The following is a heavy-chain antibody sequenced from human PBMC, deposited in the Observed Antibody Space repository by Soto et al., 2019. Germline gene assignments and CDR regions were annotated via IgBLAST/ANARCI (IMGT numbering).Heavy chain of an antibody. J-gene: IGHJ6*02. CDR3: ARDSDIVLMVYAIYYYYGMDV. CDR1: GYTFTSYG. Sequence: GASVKVSCKASGYTFTSYGISWVQQAPGQGLEWMGWISAYNGNTNYAQKLQGRVTMTTDTSTSTAYMELRSLRSDDTAVYYCARDSDIVLMVYAIYYYYGMDVWGQGTTVTVS. D-gene: IGHD2-8*01. CDR2: ISAYNGNT. V-gene: IGHV1-18*01.